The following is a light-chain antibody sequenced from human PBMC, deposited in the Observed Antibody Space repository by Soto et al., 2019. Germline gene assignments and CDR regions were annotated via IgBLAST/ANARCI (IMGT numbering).Light chain of an antibody. CDR1: SSNIGAGYD. CDR3: QSYESSLSGWV. CDR2: GNS. J-gene: IGLJ2*01. Sequence: QLVVTQPPSVSGAPGQRVTISCTGSSSNIGAGYDVHWYQQLPGTAPKLLIYGNSNRPSVVPDRFSGSKSGTSASLAITGLQAEDEADYYCQSYESSLSGWVFGGGTKLTVL. V-gene: IGLV1-40*01.